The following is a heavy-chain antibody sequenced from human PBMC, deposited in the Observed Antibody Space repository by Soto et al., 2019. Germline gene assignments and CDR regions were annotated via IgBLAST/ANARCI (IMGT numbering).Heavy chain of an antibody. CDR1: GDSINNYEYY. V-gene: IGHV4-30-4*01. CDR3: ARDRSKSPDFFDP. CDR2: IYYTGST. Sequence: PWETLSLTCSVSGDSINNYEYYWTWIRQPPGEGLEWIGHIYYTGSTSYNPSLESRISISLDTSRNQFSLKVNSVSAADTAVYYCARDRSKSPDFFDPWGQGTMVTVS. J-gene: IGHJ5*02.